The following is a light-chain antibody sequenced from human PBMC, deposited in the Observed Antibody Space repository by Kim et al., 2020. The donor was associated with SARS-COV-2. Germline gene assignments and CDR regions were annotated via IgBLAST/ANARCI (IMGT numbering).Light chain of an antibody. Sequence: QPVLTQSPSASASLGASVKLTCTLSSGHSSYAIAWHQQQPEKGPRYLMKVNTDGSHTKGDGIPDRFSGSSSGAERYLTISSLQSEDEADYHCQTWDTGVVLFGGGTQMTVL. CDR1: SGHSSYA. J-gene: IGLJ2*01. CDR3: QTWDTGVVL. V-gene: IGLV4-69*01. CDR2: VNTDGSH.